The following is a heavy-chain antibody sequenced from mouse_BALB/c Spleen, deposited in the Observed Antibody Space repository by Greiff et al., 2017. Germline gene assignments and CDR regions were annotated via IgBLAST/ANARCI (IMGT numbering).Heavy chain of an antibody. CDR2: ISDGGSYT. D-gene: IGHD2-14*01. CDR3: ARDRYGYAMDY. V-gene: IGHV5-4*02. CDR1: GFTFSDYY. Sequence: EVKLEESGGGLVKPGGSLKLSCAASGFTFSDYYMYWVRQTPEKRLEWVATISDGGSYTYYPDSVKGRFTISRDNAKNNLYLQMSSLKSEDTAMYYCARDRYGYAMDYWGQGTSVTVSS. J-gene: IGHJ4*01.